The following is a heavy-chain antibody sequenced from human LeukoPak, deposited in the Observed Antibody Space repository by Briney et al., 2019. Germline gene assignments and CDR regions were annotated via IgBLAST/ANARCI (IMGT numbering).Heavy chain of an antibody. J-gene: IGHJ4*02. Sequence: PSGTLSLTCAVSGGSISSSNWWSWVRQPPGKGLEWIGEIYHSGSTNYNPSLKSRVTISVDKSKNQFSLKLSSVTAADTAMYYCARWWWGYDKYIDYWGQGTLVTVSS. CDR2: IYHSGST. D-gene: IGHD5-12*01. CDR1: GGSISSSNW. CDR3: ARWWWGYDKYIDY. V-gene: IGHV4-4*02.